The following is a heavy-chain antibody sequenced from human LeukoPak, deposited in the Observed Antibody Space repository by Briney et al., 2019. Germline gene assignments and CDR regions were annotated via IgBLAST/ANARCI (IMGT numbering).Heavy chain of an antibody. J-gene: IGHJ4*02. V-gene: IGHV3-23*01. Sequence: GGSLRLSCAASGFTFNNYAMSWVRQAPGMGLEWVSAISGSGGTTYYADSVKGRFTISRDNSKNTLSLQMNSLRPEDTAIYYCAKDRDIVVVAQLDYWGQGTLVTVSS. CDR1: GFTFNNYA. CDR3: AKDRDIVVVAQLDY. CDR2: ISGSGGTT. D-gene: IGHD2-15*01.